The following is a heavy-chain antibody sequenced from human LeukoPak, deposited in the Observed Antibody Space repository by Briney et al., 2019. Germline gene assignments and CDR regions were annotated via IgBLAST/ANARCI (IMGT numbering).Heavy chain of an antibody. Sequence: GGSLRLSCAVSGFTFSSYWMSWIRQAPGKGLGWVANIRQDGSEKNYVDSVKGRFTISRDNAKNSLYLQMNSLRAEDTAVYYCARDMPFGVYWGQGTLVTVSS. J-gene: IGHJ4*02. CDR2: IRQDGSEK. V-gene: IGHV3-7*03. D-gene: IGHD3-16*01. CDR3: ARDMPFGVY. CDR1: GFTFSSYW.